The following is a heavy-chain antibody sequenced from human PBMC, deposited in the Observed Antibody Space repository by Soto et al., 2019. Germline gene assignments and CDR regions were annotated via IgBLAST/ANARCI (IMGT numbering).Heavy chain of an antibody. CDR3: ARDLISNYHCYGMDV. CDR1: ADTFSRSA. CDR2: IIPFFHAA. V-gene: IGHV1-69*13. J-gene: IGHJ6*02. Sequence: VASVKVSCKASADTFSRSAFSWVRQAPGQGLEWMGGIIPFFHAANYAQRFQGRVTITADESTSTVYMELSSLRSEDTALYYCARDLISNYHCYGMDVWGQGTTVTVSS.